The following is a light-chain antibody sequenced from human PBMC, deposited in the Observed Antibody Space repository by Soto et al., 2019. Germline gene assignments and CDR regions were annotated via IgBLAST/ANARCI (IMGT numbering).Light chain of an antibody. Sequence: QSVLTQPPSASGTPGQRVTISRSGSSSNIGSNTVNWYQQLPGTAPKLLIYSNNQRPSGVPVRFSGSKSGTSASLAISGLQSEDEADYYCAAWDDSLNGPHVVFGGGTKLTVL. CDR3: AAWDDSLNGPHVV. J-gene: IGLJ2*01. CDR1: SSNIGSNT. V-gene: IGLV1-44*01. CDR2: SNN.